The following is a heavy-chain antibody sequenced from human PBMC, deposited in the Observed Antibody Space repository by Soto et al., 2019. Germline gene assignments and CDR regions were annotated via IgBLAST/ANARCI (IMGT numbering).Heavy chain of an antibody. CDR2: INNDGSTT. CDR3: VRGVIAANCFDY. J-gene: IGHJ4*02. V-gene: IGHV3-74*01. CDR1: GFTFNSYW. D-gene: IGHD2-15*01. Sequence: EVQLAESGGGLVQPGGSLRLSCAASGFTFNSYWMHWVRQVPGKGLVWVSRINNDGSTTNYADSVKGRFTISRDNARKTVYLQMNSLRADDTAVYYCVRGVIAANCFDYWGQGTLVTVSS.